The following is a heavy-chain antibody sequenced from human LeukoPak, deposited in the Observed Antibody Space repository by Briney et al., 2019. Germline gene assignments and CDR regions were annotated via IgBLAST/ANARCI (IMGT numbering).Heavy chain of an antibody. CDR1: GFTFSSYA. Sequence: GGSLRLSCAASGFTFSSYAMSWVRQAPGKGLEWVSAISGSGGSTYYADSVKGRFTISRDNSKNTLYLQMNSLRAEDTAVYYCAKDLASYDNYYYMDVWGKGTTVTVSS. V-gene: IGHV3-23*01. CDR2: ISGSGGST. CDR3: AKDLASYDNYYYMDV. J-gene: IGHJ6*03. D-gene: IGHD5-18*01.